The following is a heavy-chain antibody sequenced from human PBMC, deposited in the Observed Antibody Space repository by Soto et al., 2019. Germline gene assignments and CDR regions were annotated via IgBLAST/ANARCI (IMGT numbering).Heavy chain of an antibody. CDR1: GFTFSSYA. J-gene: IGHJ4*02. V-gene: IGHV3-23*01. Sequence: GGSLRLSCAASGFTFSSYAMTWVRQAPGKGLEWVSAISGSGGSTDYADSVKGRFTISRDNSKNTLYLQMNSLRAEDTAMYYCAKAYMSTGWYYFDCWGQGTLVTVSS. D-gene: IGHD6-19*01. CDR3: AKAYMSTGWYYFDC. CDR2: ISGSGGST.